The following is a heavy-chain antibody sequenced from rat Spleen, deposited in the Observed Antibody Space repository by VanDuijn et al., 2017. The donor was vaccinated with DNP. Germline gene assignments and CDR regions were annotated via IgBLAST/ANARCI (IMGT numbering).Heavy chain of an antibody. CDR3: ARLLLTTEGRFDY. V-gene: IGHV5-31*01. Sequence: EVQLVESGGGLVQPGRSLKLSCAASGFTFSNYWMTWIRQAPGKGLEWVASITNTGDGSYYSDSVKGRFSISRDNTKSTLYLQLNSLQPEDTGTYYCARLLLTTEGRFDYWGQGVMVTVSS. CDR2: ITNTGDGS. CDR1: GFTFSNYW. J-gene: IGHJ2*01. D-gene: IGHD1-11*01.